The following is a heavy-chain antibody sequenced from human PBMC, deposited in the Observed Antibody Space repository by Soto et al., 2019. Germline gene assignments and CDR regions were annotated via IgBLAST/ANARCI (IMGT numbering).Heavy chain of an antibody. J-gene: IGHJ6*02. CDR3: ARVALQLERQKRGMDV. D-gene: IGHD1-1*01. CDR1: GFTFSSYG. CDR2: IWYDGSNK. V-gene: IGHV3-33*01. Sequence: SLRLSCAASGFTFSSYGMHWVRQAPGKGLEWVAVIWYDGSNKYYADSVKGRFTISRDNSKNTLYLQMNSLRAEDTAVYYCARVALQLERQKRGMDVWGQGTTVTVSS.